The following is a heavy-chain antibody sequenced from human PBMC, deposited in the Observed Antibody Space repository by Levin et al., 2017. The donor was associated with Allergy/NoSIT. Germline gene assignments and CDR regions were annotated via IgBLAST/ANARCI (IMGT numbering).Heavy chain of an antibody. J-gene: IGHJ6*02. CDR2: IYPGDSDT. CDR3: ARWGAVAGIPDGMDV. V-gene: IGHV5-51*01. D-gene: IGHD6-19*01. CDR1: GYSFINYW. Sequence: KVSCKGSGYSFINYWIAWVRQMPGKGLEWMGIIYPGDSDTRYSPSFQGQVTISADKSINTAYLQWSSLKASDTAMYYCARWGAVAGIPDGMDVWGQGTTVTVS.